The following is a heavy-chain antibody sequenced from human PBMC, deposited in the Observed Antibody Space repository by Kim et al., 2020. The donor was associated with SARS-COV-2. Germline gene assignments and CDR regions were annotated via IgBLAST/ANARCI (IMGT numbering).Heavy chain of an antibody. Sequence: YHPALKSRLSITKDTSKNQVVLTMASMGPVDTATYYCAHRLGWNQGWFDPWGQGTLVTVSS. CDR3: AHRLGWNQGWFDP. V-gene: IGHV2-5*01. J-gene: IGHJ5*02. D-gene: IGHD1-1*01.